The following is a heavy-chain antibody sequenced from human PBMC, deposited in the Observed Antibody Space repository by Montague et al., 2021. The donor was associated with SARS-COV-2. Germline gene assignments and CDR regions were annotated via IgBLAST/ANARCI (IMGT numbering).Heavy chain of an antibody. CDR2: IYYSGST. Sequence: SETLSLTCTVSGGSISSYYWSWIRQPPGKGLEWIGYIYYSGSTNYNPSLKSRATILVDTSKNQFSLKLSSVTAADTAVYYCARGSGWMGNAFDIWGQGTMVTVSS. D-gene: IGHD6-19*01. J-gene: IGHJ3*02. CDR1: GGSISSYY. V-gene: IGHV4-59*01. CDR3: ARGSGWMGNAFDI.